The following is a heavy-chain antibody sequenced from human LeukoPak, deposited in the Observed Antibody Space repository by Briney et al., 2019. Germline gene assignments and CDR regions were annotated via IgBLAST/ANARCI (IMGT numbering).Heavy chain of an antibody. CDR3: ARDRYSSGWYDY. Sequence: GGSLRLSCAASGFTFSSYSMNWVRQAPGKGLEWVSSISSSSSYIYYADSVKGRFTVSRDNAKNSLYLQMNSLRAEDTAVYYCARDRYSSGWYDYWGQGTLVTVS. V-gene: IGHV3-21*01. J-gene: IGHJ4*02. CDR1: GFTFSSYS. D-gene: IGHD6-19*01. CDR2: ISSSSSYI.